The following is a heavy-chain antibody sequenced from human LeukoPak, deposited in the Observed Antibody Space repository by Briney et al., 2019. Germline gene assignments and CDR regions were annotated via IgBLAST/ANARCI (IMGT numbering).Heavy chain of an antibody. V-gene: IGHV4-38-2*02. Sequence: SETLSLTCTVSGYSISSGYYWGWIRQPPGKGLEWIGSIYHSGSTYYNPSLKSRVTISVDTSKNQFSLKLSSVTAADTAVYYCARAVAGHSDYWGQGTLVTVSS. D-gene: IGHD6-19*01. CDR2: IYHSGST. CDR3: ARAVAGHSDY. J-gene: IGHJ4*02. CDR1: GYSISSGYY.